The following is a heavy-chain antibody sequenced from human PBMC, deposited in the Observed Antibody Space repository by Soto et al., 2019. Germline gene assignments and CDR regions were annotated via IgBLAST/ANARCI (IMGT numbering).Heavy chain of an antibody. V-gene: IGHV3-33*01. D-gene: IGHD2-2*01. Sequence: GGSLRLSCAASGFTFSSYGMHWVRQAPGKGLEWVAVIWYDGSNKYYADSVKGRFTISRDNSKNTLYLQMNSLRAEDTAVYYCARDRVPAAMWGNWFDPWGQGTLVTVSS. J-gene: IGHJ5*02. CDR2: IWYDGSNK. CDR1: GFTFSSYG. CDR3: ARDRVPAAMWGNWFDP.